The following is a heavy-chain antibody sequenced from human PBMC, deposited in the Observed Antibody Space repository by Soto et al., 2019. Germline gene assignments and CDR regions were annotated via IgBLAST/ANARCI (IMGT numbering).Heavy chain of an antibody. CDR1: GGSVSSGSYY. J-gene: IGHJ6*02. V-gene: IGHV4-61*01. Sequence: SSETLSLTCTVSGGSVSSGSYYWSWIRQPPGKGLEWIGYISYSGSTSYNPSLKSRVTISVDTSKNQMSLKLNSVTAADTAVYYCARVWGSYYHYGMDVWGQGTTVTVSS. D-gene: IGHD2-21*01. CDR3: ARVWGSYYHYGMDV. CDR2: ISYSGST.